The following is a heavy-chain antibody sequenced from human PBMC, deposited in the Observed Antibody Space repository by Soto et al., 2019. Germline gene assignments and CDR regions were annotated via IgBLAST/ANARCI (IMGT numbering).Heavy chain of an antibody. Sequence: GGSLRLSCAASGFTFSSYAMSWVRQAPGKGLEWVSAISGSGGSKYYADSVKGRFTISRDNSKNTLYLQMNSLRAEDTDVYYCAKDGSRDILLVLPWFDPWGQGTLVTVSS. D-gene: IGHD2-2*01. CDR2: ISGSGGSK. CDR1: GFTFSSYA. CDR3: AKDGSRDILLVLPWFDP. V-gene: IGHV3-23*01. J-gene: IGHJ5*02.